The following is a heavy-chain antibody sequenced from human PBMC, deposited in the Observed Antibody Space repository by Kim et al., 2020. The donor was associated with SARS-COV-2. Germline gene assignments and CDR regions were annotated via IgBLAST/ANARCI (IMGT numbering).Heavy chain of an antibody. V-gene: IGHV3-30*04. CDR3: ARDTNDSSWYLFYGMDV. Sequence: GGSLRLSCAASGFTFSSYAMHWVRQAPGKGLEWVAVISYDGSNKYYADSVKGRFTISRDNSKNTLYLQMNSLRAEDTAVYYCARDTNDSSWYLFYGMDVWGQGTTVTVSS. J-gene: IGHJ6*02. D-gene: IGHD6-13*01. CDR2: ISYDGSNK. CDR1: GFTFSSYA.